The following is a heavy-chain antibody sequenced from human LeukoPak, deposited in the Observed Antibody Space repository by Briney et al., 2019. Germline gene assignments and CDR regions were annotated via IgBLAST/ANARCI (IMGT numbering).Heavy chain of an antibody. D-gene: IGHD2-15*01. J-gene: IGHJ6*02. Sequence: GRSLRLSCAASGFTFSSYAMHWVRQAPGKGLEWVAVISYDGSNKYYADSVKGRFTISRDNSKNTPYLQMNSLRAEDTAVYYCARWGYCSGGSCYSGGFYYYYGMDVWGQGTTVTVSS. V-gene: IGHV3-30*04. CDR1: GFTFSSYA. CDR2: ISYDGSNK. CDR3: ARWGYCSGGSCYSGGFYYYYGMDV.